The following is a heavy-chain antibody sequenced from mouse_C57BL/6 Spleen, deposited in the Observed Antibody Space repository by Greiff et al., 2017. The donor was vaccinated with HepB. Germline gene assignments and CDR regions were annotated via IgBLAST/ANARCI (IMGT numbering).Heavy chain of an antibody. CDR2: IYPGSSST. CDR1: GYTFTSYW. D-gene: IGHD2-12*01. CDR3: ARSHSSSYAMDY. J-gene: IGHJ4*01. V-gene: IGHV1-55*01. Sequence: VQLQQPGAELVKPGASVKMSCKASGYTFTSYWITWVKQRPGQGLEWIGDIYPGSSSTNYNEKFKSKATLTVDTSSSTAYMQLSSLTSEDSAVYYCARSHSSSYAMDYWGQGTSVTVSS.